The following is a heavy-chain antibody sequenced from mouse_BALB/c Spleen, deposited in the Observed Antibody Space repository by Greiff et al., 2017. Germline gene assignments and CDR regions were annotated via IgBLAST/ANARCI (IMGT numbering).Heavy chain of an antibody. CDR1: GFTFTDYY. Sequence: EVKLVESGGGLVQPGGSLRLSCATSGFTFTDYYMSWVRQPPGKALEWLGFIRNKANGYTTEYSASVKGRFTISRDNSQSILYLQMNTLRAEDSATYYCARDIRGHWYFDVWGAGTTVTVSS. V-gene: IGHV7-3*02. J-gene: IGHJ1*01. CDR2: IRNKANGYTT. CDR3: ARDIRGHWYFDV.